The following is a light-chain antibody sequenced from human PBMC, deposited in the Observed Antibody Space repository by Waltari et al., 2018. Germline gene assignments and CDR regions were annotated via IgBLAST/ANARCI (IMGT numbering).Light chain of an antibody. CDR3: QQYYDYPIN. Sequence: DIQMTQSPSTVSASLGDRVPITCRASQNLNTFLSWYQQKPGEVPNLLIYDASTLERGVPSRFSGSGSGTHFTLTISGLQPDDFATYYCQQYYDYPINFGQGTRL. V-gene: IGKV1-5*01. J-gene: IGKJ5*01. CDR1: QNLNTF. CDR2: DAS.